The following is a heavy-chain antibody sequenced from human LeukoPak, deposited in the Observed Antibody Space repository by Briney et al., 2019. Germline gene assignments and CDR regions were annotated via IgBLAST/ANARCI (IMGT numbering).Heavy chain of an antibody. V-gene: IGHV4-59*01. CDR2: IFYSGST. D-gene: IGHD6-19*01. CDR1: DGSTSSYY. Sequence: SETLSLTCTVSDGSTSSYYWSWIRQPPGKGLEWIGYIFYSGSTNYNPSLKSRVTMSVDTSKNQFSLKLSSVTAADTAVYYCARGHYSSGWYGERGTLWFDPWGQGTLVTVSS. CDR3: ARGHYSSGWYGERGTLWFDP. J-gene: IGHJ5*02.